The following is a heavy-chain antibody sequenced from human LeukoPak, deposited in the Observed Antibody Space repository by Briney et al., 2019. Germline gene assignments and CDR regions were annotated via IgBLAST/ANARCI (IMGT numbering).Heavy chain of an antibody. J-gene: IGHJ4*02. CDR1: GSRFDTHD. CDR2: ISKTSTYI. V-gene: IGHV3-21*01. D-gene: IGHD3-22*01. CDR3: ARDSRKGGYYSEF. Sequence: NTGGSLRLSCAASGSRFDTHDLNWVRQAPGKGLECVAHISKTSTYIHYADSVKGRFTISRDNAKNLVHLQMNSLRADDTAVYFCARDSRKGGYYSEFWGQGTVVTVSS.